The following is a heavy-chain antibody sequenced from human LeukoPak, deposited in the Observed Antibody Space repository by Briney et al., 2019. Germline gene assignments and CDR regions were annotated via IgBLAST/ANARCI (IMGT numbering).Heavy chain of an antibody. CDR3: ARALSPGYSYGYLFDY. V-gene: IGHV4-30-2*01. Sequence: SETLSLTCTVSGGSIGSGDYSWTWIRQPPGKGLEWIGYIYKSGSTNYDPSLKSRVTISVDTSKNQFSLKLSSVTAADTAVYYCARALSPGYSYGYLFDYWGQGTLVTVSS. J-gene: IGHJ4*02. CDR1: GGSIGSGDYS. CDR2: IYKSGST. D-gene: IGHD5-18*01.